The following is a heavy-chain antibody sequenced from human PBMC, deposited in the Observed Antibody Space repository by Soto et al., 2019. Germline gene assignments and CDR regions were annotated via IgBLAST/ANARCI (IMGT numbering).Heavy chain of an antibody. Sequence: QVQLVQSGAEVKKPGSSVKVSCKASGGTFRSYSISWVRQAPGQGLEWMGGIIPIFDITNYSQKFQGRVTITADESTSTAYMELSSLGPDDTAVYYCARPDEGAYSSNHHYYYALDVWGQGTTVTV. CDR2: IIPIFDIT. CDR3: ARPDEGAYSSNHHYYYALDV. V-gene: IGHV1-69*01. J-gene: IGHJ6*02. CDR1: GGTFRSYS. D-gene: IGHD1-26*01.